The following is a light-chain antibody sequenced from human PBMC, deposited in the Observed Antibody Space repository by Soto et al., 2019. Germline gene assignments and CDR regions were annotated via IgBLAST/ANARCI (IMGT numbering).Light chain of an antibody. CDR3: QYFGSSPPVI. CDR1: QSVSSN. V-gene: IGKV3-15*01. J-gene: IGKJ5*01. CDR2: VAS. Sequence: EIVMTQSPATLSVSPGERATLSCRASQSVSSNLAWYQQKPGQAPRLLIYVASTRATGIPARFSGSGSGTEFSLTISGLEPEDFAVYFCQYFGSSPPVIFGQGTRLEI.